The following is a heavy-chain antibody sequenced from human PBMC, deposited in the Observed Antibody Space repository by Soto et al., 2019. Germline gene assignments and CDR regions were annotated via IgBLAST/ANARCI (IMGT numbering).Heavy chain of an antibody. D-gene: IGHD3-16*01. CDR2: ISYDGSNK. V-gene: IGHV3-30*18. CDR1: GFTFSSYG. CDR3: AKDRTWGLCDY. Sequence: QVQLVESGGGVVQPGRSLRLSCAASGFTFSSYGMHWVRQAPGKGLEWVAVISYDGSNKYYADSVKGRFTISRDNSKITLYLQMNSLRAEDTAVYYCAKDRTWGLCDYWGQGTLVTVSS. J-gene: IGHJ4*02.